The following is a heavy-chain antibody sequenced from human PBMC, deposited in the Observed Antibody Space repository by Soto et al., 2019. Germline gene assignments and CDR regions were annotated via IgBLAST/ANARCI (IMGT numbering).Heavy chain of an antibody. J-gene: IGHJ6*02. V-gene: IGHV4-39*07. CDR2: ISYSGTT. D-gene: IGHD3-10*01. CDR3: AREGYHYGSGSYYYYGMDV. Sequence: PSETLSLTCTVSGGSINNNHYYWGWVRQPPGKGLEWIGSISYSGTTYFNPSLKSRVVKSVDTSRNQFSLKLSSVTAADTAVYYCAREGYHYGSGSYYYYGMDVWGQGTTVTVSS. CDR1: GGSINNNHYY.